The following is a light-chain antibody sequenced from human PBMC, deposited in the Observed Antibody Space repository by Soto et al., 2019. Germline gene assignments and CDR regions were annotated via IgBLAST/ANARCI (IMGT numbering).Light chain of an antibody. V-gene: IGKV1-5*03. J-gene: IGKJ1*01. CDR1: QNINNW. CDR2: KAS. CDR3: QQYNTYST. Sequence: DLQMTQSPSTLSASVGDRVTITCRASQNINNWLAWYQQKPGKVPKLLIYKASGLQSGVPSRFSGSGSGTEFTLTISSLQPDDFATYYCQQYNTYSTFGQGTKVEIK.